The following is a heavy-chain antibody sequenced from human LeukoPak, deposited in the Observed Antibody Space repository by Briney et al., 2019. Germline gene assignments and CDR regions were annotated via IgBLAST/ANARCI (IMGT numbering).Heavy chain of an antibody. CDR3: ARAGSSSWYGMDV. CDR1: GFTFSSYS. D-gene: IGHD6-13*01. Sequence: PGGSLRLSCAASGFTFSSYSMNWVRQAPGKGLEWVSSISSSSSYIYYADSVKGRFTISRDNAKNSLYLQMNSLRAEDTAVYYCARAGSSSWYGMDVWGQGTTVTVSS. J-gene: IGHJ6*02. CDR2: ISSSSSYI. V-gene: IGHV3-21*01.